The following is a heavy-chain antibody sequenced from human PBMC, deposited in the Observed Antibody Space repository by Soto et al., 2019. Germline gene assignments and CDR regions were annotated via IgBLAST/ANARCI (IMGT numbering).Heavy chain of an antibody. Sequence: QVQLVQSGAEGKKPGASVKVSCQASSYTFTSYGITWVRQAPGQGLEWMGWISPYNGNTNYAQKLQGRVTMTTDTSTSTAYMELRSLRSDDTAVYYCARGGAGCSAGSCPANWFDPWGQGTLVTVSS. V-gene: IGHV1-18*01. CDR3: ARGGAGCSAGSCPANWFDP. J-gene: IGHJ5*02. CDR1: SYTFTSYG. D-gene: IGHD2-15*01. CDR2: ISPYNGNT.